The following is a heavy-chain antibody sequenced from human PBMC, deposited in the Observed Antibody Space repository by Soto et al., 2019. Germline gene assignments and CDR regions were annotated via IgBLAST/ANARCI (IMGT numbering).Heavy chain of an antibody. CDR3: ARGGGGYNSGAVY. D-gene: IGHD2-21*02. J-gene: IGHJ4*02. CDR1: GGGNLRDYR. V-gene: IGHV1-69*01. CDR2: IIPKLGSA. Sequence: QVQLVQSGAEVKKPGSSVQVSCKASGGGNLRDYRTTWVRQAPGQGLEWMGGIIPKLGSANYAQNFQGRVTITADESTSTVYMELRSLISEDTAVYYCARGGGGYNSGAVYWGQGTPVTVSS.